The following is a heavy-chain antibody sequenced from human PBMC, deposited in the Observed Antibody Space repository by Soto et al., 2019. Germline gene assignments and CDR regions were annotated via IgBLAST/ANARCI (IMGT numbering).Heavy chain of an antibody. CDR3: ARNFGSSPYYYYYYGMDV. CDR1: GGIFSSYA. Sequence: ASVKVSCKASGGIFSSYAISWVRQAPGQGLEWMGGIIPIFGTANYAQKFQGRVAITADESTSTAYMELSSLRSEDTAVYYCARNFGSSPYYYYYYGMDVWGQGTTVTVSS. CDR2: IIPIFGTA. J-gene: IGHJ6*02. V-gene: IGHV1-69*13. D-gene: IGHD6-13*01.